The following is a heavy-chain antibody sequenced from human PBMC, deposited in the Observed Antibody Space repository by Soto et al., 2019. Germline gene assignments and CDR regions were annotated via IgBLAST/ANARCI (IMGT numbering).Heavy chain of an antibody. Sequence: PGGSLRLSCAASGFTFSSYAMSWVRQAPGKGLEWVSAISGSGGSTYYADSVKGRFTISRDNSKNTLYLQMNSLRAEDTAVYYCAKVPSRPLTGSIPADGMDVWGQGTTVTVSS. CDR3: AKVPSRPLTGSIPADGMDV. CDR1: GFTFSSYA. D-gene: IGHD3-9*01. J-gene: IGHJ6*02. CDR2: ISGSGGST. V-gene: IGHV3-23*01.